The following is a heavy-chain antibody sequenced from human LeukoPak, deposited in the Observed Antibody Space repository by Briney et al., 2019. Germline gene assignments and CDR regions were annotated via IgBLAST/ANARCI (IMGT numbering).Heavy chain of an antibody. V-gene: IGHV3-64D*06. CDR3: VKVGDSGYGEYYQH. CDR2: ISSAGGTT. Sequence: GGSLRLSCSASGFTFRDYPIHWVRQAPGEGLQYVSAISSAGGTTYYADSVRGRFTISRDNSKNTLYLQMSSLRAEDTALYYCVKVGDSGYGEYYQHWGRGTLVTVSS. J-gene: IGHJ1*01. CDR1: GFTFRDYP. D-gene: IGHD5-12*01.